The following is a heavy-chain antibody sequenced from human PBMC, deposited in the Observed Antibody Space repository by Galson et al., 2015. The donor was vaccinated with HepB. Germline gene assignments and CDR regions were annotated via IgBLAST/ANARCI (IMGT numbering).Heavy chain of an antibody. D-gene: IGHD3-10*01. J-gene: IGHJ4*02. CDR3: ARESSNYYGSVDY. CDR1: GFTVSSNY. V-gene: IGHV3-66*01. CDR2: IYSGGST. Sequence: SLRLSCAASGFTVSSNYMSWVRQAPGKGLEWVSVIYSGGSTYYADSVKGRFTISRDNSKNTLYLQMNSLRAEDTAVYYCARESSNYYGSVDYWGQGTLVTVSS.